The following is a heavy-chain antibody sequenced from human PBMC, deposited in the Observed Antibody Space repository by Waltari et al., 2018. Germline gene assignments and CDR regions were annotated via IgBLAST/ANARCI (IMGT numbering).Heavy chain of an antibody. D-gene: IGHD3-3*01. V-gene: IGHV3-15*01. CDR3: VAPWTI. J-gene: IGHJ4*02. CDR2: IKSKSDDETT. CDR1: GFHFKDAW. Sequence: EVQLVESGGGMVKPGGSLRLSCAASGFHFKDAWMSWVRQAPGKGLEWVGRIKSKSDDETTDYAAPVKGRFVISRDDSKNMLYLQMNSLKTEDTGVYYCVAPWTIWGQGTLVTVSS.